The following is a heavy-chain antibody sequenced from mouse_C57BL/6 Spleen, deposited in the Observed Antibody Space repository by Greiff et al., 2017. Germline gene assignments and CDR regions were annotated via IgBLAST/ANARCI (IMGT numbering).Heavy chain of an antibody. D-gene: IGHD1-1*01. CDR2: IYPRSGNT. CDR3: ANDYYYGSSWFAY. Sequence: QVQLQQSGAELVRPGASVKLSCTASGYTFKSYAIRWVKQRTGQGLEWIGEIYPRSGNTYYNEKFEVKATLTANKSSSTAYMVLRSLTSEDSAVYCGANDYYYGSSWFAYWGQGTLVTVSA. CDR1: GYTFKSYA. V-gene: IGHV1-81*01. J-gene: IGHJ3*01.